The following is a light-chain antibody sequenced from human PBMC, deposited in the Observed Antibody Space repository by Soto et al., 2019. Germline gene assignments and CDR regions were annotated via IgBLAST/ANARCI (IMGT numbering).Light chain of an antibody. J-gene: IGLJ1*01. CDR1: SSDVGGYNY. Sequence: QSVLTQPASVSGSPGQSITISCTATSSDVGGYNYVSWYQQHPGKAPKLMIYEVSNRPSGVSNRFSGSKSGNTASLTISGLQAEDEADYYCSSYTSSSTHYVFGTGTKVTVL. V-gene: IGLV2-14*01. CDR3: SSYTSSSTHYV. CDR2: EVS.